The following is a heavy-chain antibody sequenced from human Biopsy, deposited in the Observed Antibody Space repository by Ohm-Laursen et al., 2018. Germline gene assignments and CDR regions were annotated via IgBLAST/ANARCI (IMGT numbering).Heavy chain of an antibody. J-gene: IGHJ4*02. Sequence: SLTLSCAASGFTFSSYGMSWVRQAPGKGLEWVSVLSGSGGTTYYADPVKGRFTISRDNSKNTLYLQMNSLTAEDTAVYYCAKTFHGSSFLYDYWGQGTLVTVSS. D-gene: IGHD2-15*01. V-gene: IGHV3-23*01. CDR1: GFTFSSYG. CDR2: LSGSGGTT. CDR3: AKTFHGSSFLYDY.